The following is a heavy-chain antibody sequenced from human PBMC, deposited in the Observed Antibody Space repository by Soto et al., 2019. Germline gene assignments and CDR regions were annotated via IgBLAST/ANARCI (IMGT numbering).Heavy chain of an antibody. CDR2: IIPIFGTA. Sequence: QVQLVQSGAEVKKPGSSVKVSCKASGGTFSSYAISWVRQAPVQGLEWMGGIIPIFGTANYAQKFQGRVTITAEESTSTAYMELSSLRSEDTAVYYCARDRGVVTALYYYYGMDVWGQGTTVTVSS. V-gene: IGHV1-69*01. D-gene: IGHD2-15*01. CDR1: GGTFSSYA. J-gene: IGHJ6*02. CDR3: ARDRGVVTALYYYYGMDV.